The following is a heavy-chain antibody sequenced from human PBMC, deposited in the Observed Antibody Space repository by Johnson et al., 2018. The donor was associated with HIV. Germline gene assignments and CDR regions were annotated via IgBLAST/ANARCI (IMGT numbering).Heavy chain of an antibody. V-gene: IGHV3-9*01. D-gene: IGHD6-6*01. J-gene: IGHJ3*01. Sequence: QLVESEGGLVQPGRSLRLSCTVSGFTFDDYAMHWVRQAPGKGLEWVSGISWNSGRLDYADSVKGRFTISRDNSKNTLYLQMDALRPGDTGIYYCARVHIAARWSNAFDFWGQGTMVTVSS. CDR2: ISWNSGRL. CDR3: ARVHIAARWSNAFDF. CDR1: GFTFDDYA.